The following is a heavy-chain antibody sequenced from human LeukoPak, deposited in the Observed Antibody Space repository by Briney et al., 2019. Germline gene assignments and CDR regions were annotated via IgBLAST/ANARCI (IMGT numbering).Heavy chain of an antibody. CDR2: IYYSGST. J-gene: IGHJ4*02. CDR3: ARHAARPTYYFDY. V-gene: IGHV4-39*01. Sequence: SETLSLTCTVSGGSISSSSYSWGWIRQPPGKGLEWIGSIYYSGSTYYNPSLKSRVTISVDTSKNQFSLKLSSVTAADTAVYYCARHAARPTYYFDYWGQGTLVTVSS. D-gene: IGHD6-6*01. CDR1: GGSISSSSYS.